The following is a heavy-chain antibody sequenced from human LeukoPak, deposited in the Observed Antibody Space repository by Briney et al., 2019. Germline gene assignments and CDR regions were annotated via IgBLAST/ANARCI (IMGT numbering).Heavy chain of an antibody. D-gene: IGHD2-15*01. CDR2: ISGSGGST. J-gene: IGHJ4*02. CDR3: AKREDMSDRGY. Sequence: GGSLRLSCAASGFTFSSYAMSWVRQAPGKGLEWLSAISGSGGSTYYADSVKGRFTISRDNSKNTLYLQMNSLRAKDTAVYYCAKREDMSDRGYWGQGTLVTVSS. V-gene: IGHV3-23*01. CDR1: GFTFSSYA.